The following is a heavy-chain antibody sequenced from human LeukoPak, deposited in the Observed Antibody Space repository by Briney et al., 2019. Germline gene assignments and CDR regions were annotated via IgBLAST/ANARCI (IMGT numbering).Heavy chain of an antibody. D-gene: IGHD3-10*01. Sequence: TSETLSLTCAVYGGSFNGYYWSWIRQPPGKGLEWIGYIYYSGSTNYNPSLKSRVTISVDTSKNQFSLKLSSVTAADTAVYYCARRTYYYGSGTSEIDYWGQGTLVTVSS. CDR3: ARRTYYYGSGTSEIDY. CDR1: GGSFNGYY. V-gene: IGHV4-59*08. J-gene: IGHJ4*02. CDR2: IYYSGST.